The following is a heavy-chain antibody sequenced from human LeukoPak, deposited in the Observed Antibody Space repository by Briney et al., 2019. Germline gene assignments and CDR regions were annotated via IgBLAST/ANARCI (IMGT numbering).Heavy chain of an antibody. Sequence: GGSLRLSCVASGFTFNTYWMSWVRRAPGKGLEWVANIKPDGSEKYYVDSVKGRFTISRDNAKNSLYLQMNSLRAEDTAVYYCARDQWWQFIAVAITSYFDRWGQGTLVTVSS. D-gene: IGHD6-19*01. CDR1: GFTFNTYW. V-gene: IGHV3-7*01. CDR2: IKPDGSEK. J-gene: IGHJ4*02. CDR3: ARDQWWQFIAVAITSYFDR.